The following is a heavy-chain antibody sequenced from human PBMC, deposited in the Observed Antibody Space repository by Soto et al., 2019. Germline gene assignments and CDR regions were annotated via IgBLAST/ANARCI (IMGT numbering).Heavy chain of an antibody. CDR3: AKASSSNVSNFDS. CDR1: GYSFSSYS. CDR2: ISVSGGST. Sequence: EVHLLESGGGLVQPGGSLRLSCAASGYSFSSYSMSWVRQAPGMGLEWVSAISVSGGSTYYADSVRGRFTISRDNSKNTLSLQMTSLRAEDTAVYYCAKASSSNVSNFDSWGQGTLVTVSS. J-gene: IGHJ4*02. D-gene: IGHD3-3*02. V-gene: IGHV3-23*01.